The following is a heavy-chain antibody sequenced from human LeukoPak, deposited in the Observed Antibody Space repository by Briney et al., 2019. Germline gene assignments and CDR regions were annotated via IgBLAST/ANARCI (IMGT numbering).Heavy chain of an antibody. Sequence: GGSLRLSCAASGFTFSSYWMSWVRQAPGKGREWVANIKQDGSEKYYVDSVKGRFTISRDNAKNALYLQMNGLRAEDTAVYYCARNSGSYWVSDYWGQGTLVTVSS. D-gene: IGHD1-26*01. CDR3: ARNSGSYWVSDY. V-gene: IGHV3-7*01. CDR2: IKQDGSEK. J-gene: IGHJ4*02. CDR1: GFTFSSYW.